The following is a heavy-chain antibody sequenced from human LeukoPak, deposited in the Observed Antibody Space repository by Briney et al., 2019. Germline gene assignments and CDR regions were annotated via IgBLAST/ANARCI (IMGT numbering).Heavy chain of an antibody. CDR1: GYTLTELS. J-gene: IGHJ4*02. V-gene: IGHV1-24*01. CDR2: FDPEDGET. D-gene: IGHD3-3*01. Sequence: ASVKVSCKVSGYTLTELSMHGVRQAPGKGLEWMGGFDPEDGETIYAQKFQGRVTMTEDTSTDTAYMELSSLRSEDTAVYYCATPGGGFLWSGYYLAYWGQGTLVTVSS. CDR3: ATPGGGFLWSGYYLAY.